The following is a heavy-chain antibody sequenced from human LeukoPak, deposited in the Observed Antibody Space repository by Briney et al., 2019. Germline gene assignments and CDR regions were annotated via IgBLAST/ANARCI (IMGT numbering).Heavy chain of an antibody. CDR2: IRDSGSST. J-gene: IGHJ4*02. Sequence: TGGSLRLSSAASGFTLTSYSMNWVRQAPGKGLEWVSAIRDSGSSTHYADSVKGRFTTSRDNSKNTLFLQMNSLRAEDTAIYYCAKYGPQDSGSSHFDYWGQGALVTVSS. D-gene: IGHD1-26*01. CDR3: AKYGPQDSGSSHFDY. CDR1: GFTLTSYS. V-gene: IGHV3-23*01.